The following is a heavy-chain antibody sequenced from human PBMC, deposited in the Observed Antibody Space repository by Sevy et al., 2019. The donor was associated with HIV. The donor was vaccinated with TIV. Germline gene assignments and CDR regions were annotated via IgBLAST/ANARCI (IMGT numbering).Heavy chain of an antibody. CDR1: GFTFNDYA. CDR2: ISWNSGAI. V-gene: IGHV3-9*01. J-gene: IGHJ3*02. CDR3: GRAHGYCVVNSCFGGSINSFDI. Sequence: GGSLRLSCAASGFTFNDYAMHWVRQVPGKGLEWVSGISWNSGAIGYADPVKGRFTISRDNGQNSLYLQMNSLRIDDTALYYCGRAHGYCVVNSCFGGSINSFDILGQGTMVTVSS. D-gene: IGHD2-15*01.